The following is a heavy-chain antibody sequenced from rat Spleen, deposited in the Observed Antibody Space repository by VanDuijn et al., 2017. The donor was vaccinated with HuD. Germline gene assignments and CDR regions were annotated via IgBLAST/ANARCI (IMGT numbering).Heavy chain of an antibody. D-gene: IGHD4-1*01. V-gene: IGHV5-27*01. J-gene: IGHJ3*01. CDR1: GFTFSNHD. CDR2: ISTSGAGT. CDR3: TTYGGLRNWFAY. Sequence: EVQLVESGGGLVQPGRSLKLSCAASGFTFSNHDMAWVRQAPTKGLEWVASISTSGAGTYYRDSVKGRFTVSRDDAKSTLYLQMDSLRSEDTATYYCTTYGGLRNWFAYWGQGTLVTVSS.